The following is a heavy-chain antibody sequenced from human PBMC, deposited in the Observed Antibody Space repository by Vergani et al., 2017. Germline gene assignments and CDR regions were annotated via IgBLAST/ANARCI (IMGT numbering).Heavy chain of an antibody. J-gene: IGHJ5*02. CDR1: GASIRSSNYS. D-gene: IGHD6-19*01. V-gene: IGHV4-39*01. CDR3: ARHSTVEWLVKLGWIDP. Sequence: QLQLQESGPGLVKPSATLSLTCSVSGASIRSSNYSWGWIRQPPGKGLEWIASIYYSGSTYYNPSLKSRVTISVDTSKNQFSLKLRSVTAADSAVYFCARHSTVEWLVKLGWIDPWGQGILVTVSS. CDR2: IYYSGST.